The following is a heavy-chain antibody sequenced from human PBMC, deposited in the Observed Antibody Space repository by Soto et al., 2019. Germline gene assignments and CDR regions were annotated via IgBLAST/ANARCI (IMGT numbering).Heavy chain of an antibody. D-gene: IGHD3-10*01. CDR2: IYYSGST. CDR1: GGSISSSSYY. V-gene: IGHV4-39*01. J-gene: IGHJ4*02. CDR3: ASHNVITIVRGFYASLFDY. Sequence: SETLSLTCTVSGGSISSSSYYWGWIRQPPGKGLEWIGSIYYSGSTYYNPSLKSRVTISVDTSKNQFSLKLSSVTAADTAVYYCASHNVITIVRGFYASLFDYWGQGSLVTVSS.